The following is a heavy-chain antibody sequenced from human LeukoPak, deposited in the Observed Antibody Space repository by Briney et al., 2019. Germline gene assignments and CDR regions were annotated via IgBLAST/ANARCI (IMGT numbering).Heavy chain of an antibody. V-gene: IGHV4-39*01. Sequence: SETLSLTCTVSGGSISSSSYYWGWIRQPPGKGLEWIGSIYYSGSTYYNPSLKSRVTISVDTSKNQFSLKLSSVTAADTAVYYCVRLASGGTYYYYYMDVWGKGTTVTVSS. D-gene: IGHD6-25*01. CDR3: VRLASGGTYYYYYMDV. J-gene: IGHJ6*03. CDR1: GGSISSSSYY. CDR2: IYYSGST.